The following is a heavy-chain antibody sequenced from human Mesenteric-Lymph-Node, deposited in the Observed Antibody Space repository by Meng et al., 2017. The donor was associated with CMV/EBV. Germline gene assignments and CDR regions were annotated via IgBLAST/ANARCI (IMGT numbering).Heavy chain of an antibody. Sequence: SETLSLTCTVSGDSITSSTYYWGWIRQPPGKGLEWIGSLYYTGSTYYNPSLKSRVTISVDTSKNQFSLKLSSVTAADTAVYYCVLGGSSWPRGTNWGQGTLVTVSS. D-gene: IGHD6-13*01. CDR3: VLGGSSWPRGTN. V-gene: IGHV4-39*01. J-gene: IGHJ4*02. CDR2: LYYTGST. CDR1: GDSITSSTYY.